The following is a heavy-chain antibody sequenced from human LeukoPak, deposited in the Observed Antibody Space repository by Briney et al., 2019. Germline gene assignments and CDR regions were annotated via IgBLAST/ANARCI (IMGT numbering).Heavy chain of an antibody. CDR1: GFTFSSYW. J-gene: IGHJ4*02. D-gene: IGHD5-12*01. V-gene: IGHV3-23*01. CDR3: AKVGGYDYRAFDY. Sequence: GGSLRLSCAASGFTFSSYWMSWVRQAPGKGLEWVSAISGSGGSTYYADSVKGRFTISRDNSKNTLYLQMNSLRAEDTAVYYCAKVGGYDYRAFDYWGQGTLVTVSS. CDR2: ISGSGGST.